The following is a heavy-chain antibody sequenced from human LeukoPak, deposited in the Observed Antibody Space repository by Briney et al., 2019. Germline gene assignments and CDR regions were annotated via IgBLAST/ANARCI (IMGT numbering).Heavy chain of an antibody. CDR2: IIPIFGIA. Sequence: ASVKVSCKASGGIFSSYAISWVRQAPGQGLEWMGRIIPIFGIANYAQKFQGRVTITADKSTSTAYMELSSLRSEDTAVYYCARTRRDGYSPFDYWGQGTLVTVSS. CDR1: GGIFSSYA. D-gene: IGHD5-24*01. V-gene: IGHV1-69*04. J-gene: IGHJ4*02. CDR3: ARTRRDGYSPFDY.